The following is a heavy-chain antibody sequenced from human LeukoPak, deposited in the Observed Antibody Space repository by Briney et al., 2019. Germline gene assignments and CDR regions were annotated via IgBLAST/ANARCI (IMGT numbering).Heavy chain of an antibody. CDR1: GGSISSSSYY. CDR3: ARGARSRWYGSGSYSTYYFDY. Sequence: PSETLSLTCTVSGGSISSSSYYWGWVRQPLGKGLEWIGSIYYSGSPYYNPSLKSRVTISVDTSKKQFSLKLSSVTAADTAVYYCARGARSRWYGSGSYSTYYFDYWGQGTLVTVSS. CDR2: IYYSGSP. D-gene: IGHD3-10*01. V-gene: IGHV4-39*01. J-gene: IGHJ4*02.